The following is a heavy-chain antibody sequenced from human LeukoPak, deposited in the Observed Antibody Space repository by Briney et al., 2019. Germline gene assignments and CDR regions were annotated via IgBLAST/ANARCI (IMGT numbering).Heavy chain of an antibody. CDR2: IYYSGST. D-gene: IGHD3-22*01. CDR1: GGSISSYC. CDR3: ARSDHYYDSSGYSWAYYFDY. J-gene: IGHJ4*02. Sequence: PSETLSLTCTVSGGSISSYCWSWIRQPAGKGLEWIGYIYYSGSTNYNPSLKSRVTISVDTSKNQFSLKLSSVTAADTAVYYCARSDHYYDSSGYSWAYYFDYWGQGTPVTVSS. V-gene: IGHV4-59*01.